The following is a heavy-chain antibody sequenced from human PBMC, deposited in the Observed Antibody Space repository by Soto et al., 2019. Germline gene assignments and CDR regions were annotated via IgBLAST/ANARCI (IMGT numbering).Heavy chain of an antibody. D-gene: IGHD6-6*01. V-gene: IGHV3-33*01. CDR2: IWYDGSNK. CDR1: GFTFSSYG. CDR3: ARDLSKYSSSYDAFDI. J-gene: IGHJ3*02. Sequence: HPVGSLRLSGAASGFTFSSYGMHWVRQAPGKGLEWVAVIWYDGSNKYYADSVKGRFTISRDNSKNTLYLQMNSLRAEDTAVYYCARDLSKYSSSYDAFDIWGQGTMVTVSS.